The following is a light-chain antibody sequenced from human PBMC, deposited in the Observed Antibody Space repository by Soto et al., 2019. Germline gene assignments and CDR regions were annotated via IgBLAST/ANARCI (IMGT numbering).Light chain of an antibody. V-gene: IGKV3-20*01. J-gene: IGKJ2*01. CDR1: QSVSSNY. CDR3: HQYGSSPYT. CDR2: GAS. Sequence: EIVLTQSPGTLSLSPGERATLSCRASQSVSSNYLTWYQQKPGQTPRLLIYGASSRASGIPDRFSGSGWGTVFTLTMSSLEPEDFAVYFCHQYGSSPYTFGQGTKLEIK.